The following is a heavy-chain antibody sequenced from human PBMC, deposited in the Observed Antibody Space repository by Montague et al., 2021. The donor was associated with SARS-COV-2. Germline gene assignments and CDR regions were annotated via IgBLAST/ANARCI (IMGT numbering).Heavy chain of an antibody. CDR3: VRHPSYDGLNGHPDF. J-gene: IGHJ4*02. V-gene: IGHV4-59*08. CDR2: VLYNKGT. D-gene: IGHD3-16*01. CDR1: GVSVTDYY. Sequence: SETLSLTCTVSGVSVTDYYWSWILQPPGKGLEWVGDVLYNKGTNSYPSLKSRVAISVDTSKNQFSLLLTSVTAADPAFYYCVRHPSYDGLNGHPDFWDQGTLVTVSS.